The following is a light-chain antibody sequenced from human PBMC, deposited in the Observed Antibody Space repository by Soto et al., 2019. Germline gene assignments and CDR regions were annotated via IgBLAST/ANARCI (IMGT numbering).Light chain of an antibody. Sequence: QSALTQPASVSGSPGQSITISCTGTSSDVGSYNLVSWCQQYPGKAPKLIIYEGIKRSSGVSNRFSGSKSGNTASLTISGLQAEDEADYYCCSNAGSGTVVFGGGTKLTVL. CDR2: EGI. J-gene: IGLJ2*01. CDR3: CSNAGSGTVV. V-gene: IGLV2-23*01. CDR1: SSDVGSYNL.